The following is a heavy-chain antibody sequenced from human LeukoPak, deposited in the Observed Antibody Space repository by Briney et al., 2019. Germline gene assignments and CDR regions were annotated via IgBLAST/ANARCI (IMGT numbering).Heavy chain of an antibody. CDR1: GYTFTSYD. J-gene: IGHJ6*03. CDR2: MNPNSGNT. V-gene: IGHV1-8*01. D-gene: IGHD6-13*01. CDR3: ARDSSSWDLYYYYMDV. Sequence: AASVKVSCKASGYTFTSYDINWVRQATGQGLEWMGWMNPNSGNTGYAQKFQGRVTMTRNTSISTAYMELSSLRSEDTAVYYCARDSSSWDLYYYYMDVWGKGTTVTVSS.